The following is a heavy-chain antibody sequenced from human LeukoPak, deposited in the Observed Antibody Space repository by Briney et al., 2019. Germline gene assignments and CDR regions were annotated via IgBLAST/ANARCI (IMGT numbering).Heavy chain of an antibody. CDR3: ARAWPNGDYVFEY. Sequence: PSETLSLTCTASVGSISSYYWSWIRQPAGKGLEWIGRIYTSGRTNYNPSLKSRVTMSVDTSKNQFSLKLTSVTAADTAVYYCARAWPNGDYVFEYWGQGTLVTVSS. V-gene: IGHV4-4*07. CDR1: VGSISSYY. J-gene: IGHJ4*02. D-gene: IGHD4-17*01. CDR2: IYTSGRT.